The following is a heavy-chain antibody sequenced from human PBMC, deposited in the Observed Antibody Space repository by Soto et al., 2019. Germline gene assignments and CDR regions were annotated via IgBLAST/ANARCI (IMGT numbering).Heavy chain of an antibody. J-gene: IGHJ2*01. D-gene: IGHD3-22*01. CDR3: AKPSQRGGYHYDFWLFDV. Sequence: QVQLVESGGGVVQPGRSLRLSCAASGFTFSSYGMHWVRQAPGKGLDWVAVISHDGTSKYYADSVKVRFTISRDNSNNTVYLEMNSLTADDTALYYCAKPSQRGGYHYDFWLFDVWGRGTLVTVSS. CDR1: GFTFSSYG. CDR2: ISHDGTSK. V-gene: IGHV3-30*18.